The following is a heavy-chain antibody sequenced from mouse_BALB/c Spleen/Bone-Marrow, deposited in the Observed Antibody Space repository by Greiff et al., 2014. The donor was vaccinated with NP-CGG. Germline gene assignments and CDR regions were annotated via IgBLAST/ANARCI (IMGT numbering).Heavy chain of an antibody. CDR3: TRYGNYYFDY. D-gene: IGHD2-1*01. CDR1: GYTFTSYY. J-gene: IGHJ2*01. CDR2: INPSNGGT. Sequence: VQLQQSGAELVKPGASAKLSCKASGYTFTSYYMYWVKQRPGQGLEWIGEINPSNGGTNFNEKFKSKATLTVDKSSSTAYMQLSSLTSEDSAVYYCTRYGNYYFDYWGQGTTLTVSS. V-gene: IGHV1S81*02.